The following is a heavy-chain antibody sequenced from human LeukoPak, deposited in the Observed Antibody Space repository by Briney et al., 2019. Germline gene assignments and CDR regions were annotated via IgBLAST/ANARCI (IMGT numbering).Heavy chain of an antibody. CDR2: IKQDGSEK. CDR3: ARDGRVGAPDY. D-gene: IGHD1-26*01. CDR1: GFNFRAYW. V-gene: IGHV3-7*01. Sequence: GGSLRLSCTTSGFNFRAYWMSWVRQAPGKGLEWVANIKQDGSEKYYVDSVKGRFTISRDNAKNSLYLQMNSLRAEDTAVYYCARDGRVGAPDYWGQGTLVTVSS. J-gene: IGHJ4*02.